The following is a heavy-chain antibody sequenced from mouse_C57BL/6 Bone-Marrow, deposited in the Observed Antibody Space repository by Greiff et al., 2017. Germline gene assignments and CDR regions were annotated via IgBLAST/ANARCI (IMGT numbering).Heavy chain of an antibody. J-gene: IGHJ3*01. D-gene: IGHD2-1*01. V-gene: IGHV5-15*01. CDR3: ARPNYGNPFAY. Sequence: DVMLVESGGGLVQPGGSLKLSCAASGFTFSDYGMAWVRQAPRKGPEWVAFISNLAYSIYYADTVTGRFTISRENAKNTLYREMSSLRSEDTAMYYCARPNYGNPFAYWGQGTLVTVSA. CDR1: GFTFSDYG. CDR2: ISNLAYSI.